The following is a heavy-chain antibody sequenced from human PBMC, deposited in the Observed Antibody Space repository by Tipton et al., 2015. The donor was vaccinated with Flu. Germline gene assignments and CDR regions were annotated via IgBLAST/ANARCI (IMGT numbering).Heavy chain of an antibody. V-gene: IGHV4-59*01. D-gene: IGHD3-22*01. J-gene: IGHJ5*02. CDR1: GGSISSYY. Sequence: TLSLTCTVSGGSISSYYWSWIRQPPGKGLEWIGYIYYSGSTNYNPSLKSRATISVDTSKNQFSLKLSSVTAADTAVYYCARDSGDSSGYYSEVWFDPWGQGTLVTVSS. CDR3: ARDSGDSSGYYSEVWFDP. CDR2: IYYSGST.